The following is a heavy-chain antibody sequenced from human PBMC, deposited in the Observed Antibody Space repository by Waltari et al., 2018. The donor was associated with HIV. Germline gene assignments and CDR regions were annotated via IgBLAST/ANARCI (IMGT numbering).Heavy chain of an antibody. CDR1: GFTFRSYW. D-gene: IGHD4-17*01. CDR3: ARENTMTYYDALDI. V-gene: IGHV3-74*01. J-gene: IGHJ3*02. Sequence: EVQLVASGGGLVQPGGSLRLSCAACGFTFRSYWMHWVRQAPGQGLVWVSCISSDGSTTNYADSVKGRLTISRDNAKNTLYLQMNSLRADDTAVYYCARENTMTYYDALDIWGQGTMVTVSS. CDR2: ISSDGSTT.